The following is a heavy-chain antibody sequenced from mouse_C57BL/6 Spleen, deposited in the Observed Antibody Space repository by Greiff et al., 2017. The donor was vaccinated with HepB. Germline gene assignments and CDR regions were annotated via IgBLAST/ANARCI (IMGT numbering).Heavy chain of an antibody. J-gene: IGHJ2*01. D-gene: IGHD2-4*01. CDR2: IDPENGDT. CDR1: GFNIKDDY. CDR3: TTQRLYYDYDWGFFDY. V-gene: IGHV14-4*01. Sequence: VQLQQSGAELVRPGASVKLSCTASGFNIKDDYMHWVKQRPEQGLEWIGWIDPENGDTEYASKFQGKATITADTSSNTAYLQLSSLTSEDTAVYYFTTQRLYYDYDWGFFDYWGQGTTLTVSS.